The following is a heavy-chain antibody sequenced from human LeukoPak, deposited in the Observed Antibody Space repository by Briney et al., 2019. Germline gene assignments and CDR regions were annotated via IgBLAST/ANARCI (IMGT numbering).Heavy chain of an antibody. V-gene: IGHV3-23*01. J-gene: IGHJ6*01. CDR1: GFSFTNYA. CDR2: ISGGGET. Sequence: GGSLRLSCAASGFSFTNYAMSWVRQAPARGPEWVSSISGGGETFYADSVKGRFTISRDDSRNTVYLQLSILRVEDTAIYYCAKADWVSNADAVWWGQGAQVAVSP. CDR3: AKADWVSNADAVW. D-gene: IGHD1-1*01.